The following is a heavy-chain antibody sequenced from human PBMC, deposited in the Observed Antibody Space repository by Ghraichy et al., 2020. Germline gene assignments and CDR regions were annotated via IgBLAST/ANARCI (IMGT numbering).Heavy chain of an antibody. CDR1: GFTFSSYA. Sequence: GGSLRLSCAASGFTFSSYAMSWVRQAPGKGLEWVSAISGSGGSTYYADSVKGRFTISRDNSNTTLYLHMNILRAENTAVYYCSTQRWFGELLLFDYWGQGTLVTVSS. D-gene: IGHD3-10*01. CDR2: ISGSGGST. CDR3: STQRWFGELLLFDY. J-gene: IGHJ4*02. V-gene: IGHV3-23*01.